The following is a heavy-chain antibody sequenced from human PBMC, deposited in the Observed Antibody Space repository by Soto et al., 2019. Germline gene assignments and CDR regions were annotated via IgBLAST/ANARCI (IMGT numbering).Heavy chain of an antibody. CDR3: ARDRGYSSSWFDY. V-gene: IGHV4-59*01. J-gene: IGHJ4*02. CDR2: IYYSGST. Sequence: PSETLSLTCTVSGGSISSYYWSWIRQPPGKGLEWIGYIYYSGSTNYNPSLKSRVTISVDTSKNQFSLKLSSVTAADTAVYYCARDRGYSSSWFDYWGQGTLVTVSS. CDR1: GGSISSYY. D-gene: IGHD6-13*01.